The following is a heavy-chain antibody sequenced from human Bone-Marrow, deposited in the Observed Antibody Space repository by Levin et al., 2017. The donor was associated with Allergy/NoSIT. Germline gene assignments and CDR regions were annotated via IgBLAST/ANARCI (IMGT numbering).Heavy chain of an antibody. Sequence: SCAASGFTFSGYWMTWVRQAPGKGLEWVATIKRDESEKHYGDSVKGRFTISRDNAKNSLHLQMNSLRTEDTAVYYCARDVSPGGSGTWYDAFDIWGQGSVVTVSS. V-gene: IGHV3-7*04. J-gene: IGHJ3*02. CDR2: IKRDESEK. D-gene: IGHD6-13*01. CDR1: GFTFSGYW. CDR3: ARDVSPGGSGTWYDAFDI.